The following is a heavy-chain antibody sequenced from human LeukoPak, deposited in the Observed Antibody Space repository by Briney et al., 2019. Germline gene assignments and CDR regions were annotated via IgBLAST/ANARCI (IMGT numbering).Heavy chain of an antibody. CDR1: GFTFTMYA. V-gene: IGHV3-23*01. CDR3: AKAISSPGYTSGWAGIDY. D-gene: IGHD6-19*01. CDR2: ISASATAT. J-gene: IGHJ4*02. Sequence: GGSLRLSCAASGFTFTMYAMTWVRQAPGKGLEWVSSISASATATYYADSVKGRFTISRDNPKNTLHLQTNSLRAEDTAVYFCAKAISSPGYTSGWAGIDYWGQGALVTVSS.